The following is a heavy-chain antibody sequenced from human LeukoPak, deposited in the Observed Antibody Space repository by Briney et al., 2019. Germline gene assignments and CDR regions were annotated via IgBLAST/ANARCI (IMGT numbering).Heavy chain of an antibody. V-gene: IGHV4-34*10. J-gene: IGHJ4*02. CDR1: GESMIGHY. CDR2: IHHSGGT. Sequence: SETLSLTCAVYGESMIGHYWTWIRQPPGKRLEWIGEIHHSGGTNSNPSLKNRVTMSIDMSKNQFSLKLSSVTAADTAVYYCARDYYDSSADYWGQGTLVTVSS. CDR3: ARDYYDSSADY. D-gene: IGHD3-22*01.